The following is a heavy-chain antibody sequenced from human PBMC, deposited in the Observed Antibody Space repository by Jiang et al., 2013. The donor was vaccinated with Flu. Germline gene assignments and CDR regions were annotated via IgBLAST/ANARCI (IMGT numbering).Heavy chain of an antibody. V-gene: IGHV3-33*01. J-gene: IGHJ4*02. D-gene: IGHD3-22*01. Sequence: RLSCAASGFTFSSYGMHWVRQAPGKGLEWVAVIWYDGSNKYYADSVKGRFTISRDNSKNTLYLQMNSLRAEDTAVYYCARGSADYDSSVDYWGQGTLVTVSS. CDR1: GFTFSSYG. CDR2: IWYDGSNK. CDR3: ARGSADYDSSVDY.